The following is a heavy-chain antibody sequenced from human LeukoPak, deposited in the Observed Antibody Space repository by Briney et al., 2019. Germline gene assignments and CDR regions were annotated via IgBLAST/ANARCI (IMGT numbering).Heavy chain of an antibody. CDR2: ISLAGQT. CDR1: GFTFINDW. CDR3: SRESGPFCPFGY. V-gene: IGHV4/OR15-8*02. J-gene: IGHJ4*02. Sequence: ESLRLSCAASGFTFINDWISWVRQPPGQGLEWIGEISLAGQTNYNPSLNGRVTMSLDKSSNQLSLHLTSVTAADTATYFCSRESGPFCPFGYWGQGTLVIVSS. D-gene: IGHD1-26*01.